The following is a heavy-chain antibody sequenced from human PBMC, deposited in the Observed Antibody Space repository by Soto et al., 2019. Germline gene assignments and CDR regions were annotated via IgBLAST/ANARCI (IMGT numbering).Heavy chain of an antibody. CDR2: ISGDGATT. CDR3: ARDLTCSGRSTNLGY. D-gene: IGHD6-19*01. CDR1: GFTFSSYA. Sequence: EVQLLESGGVLVQPGGSLRLSCAASGFTFSSYALSWVRQAPGKGLEWVSGISGDGATTYYTDSVKGRFTITRDSFTNTLYLQMSSLRAEDWAVYFCARDLTCSGRSTNLGYWGQGTLVTVSS. V-gene: IGHV3-23*01. J-gene: IGHJ4*02.